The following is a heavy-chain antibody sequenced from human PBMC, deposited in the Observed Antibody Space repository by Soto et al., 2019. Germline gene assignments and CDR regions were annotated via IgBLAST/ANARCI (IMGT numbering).Heavy chain of an antibody. D-gene: IGHD3-22*01. CDR1: GFTFSSYW. CDR3: ARDPPSTYYYDSSGFFDI. V-gene: IGHV3-74*01. J-gene: IGHJ3*02. Sequence: GGSLRLSCAASGFTFSSYWMHWVRQAPGKGLVWVSRINSDGSSTSYADSVKGRFTISRDNAKNTLYPQMNSLRAEDTAVYYCARDPPSTYYYDSSGFFDIWGQGTMVTVSS. CDR2: INSDGSST.